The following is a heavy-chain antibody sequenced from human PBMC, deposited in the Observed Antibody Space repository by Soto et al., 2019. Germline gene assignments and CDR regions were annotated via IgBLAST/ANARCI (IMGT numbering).Heavy chain of an antibody. J-gene: IGHJ4*02. D-gene: IGHD3-10*01. CDR2: INSDGSNT. CDR3: TRRSAQSGHFDY. Sequence: PGGSLRLSCAASGFTFSNYWMHWVRQAPGKGLVWVSRINSDGSNTNYADSVKGRFTISRDNAKNTLYLQMNSLRAEDTAVYYCTRRSAQSGHFDYWGRGTLVTVSS. V-gene: IGHV3-74*01. CDR1: GFTFSNYW.